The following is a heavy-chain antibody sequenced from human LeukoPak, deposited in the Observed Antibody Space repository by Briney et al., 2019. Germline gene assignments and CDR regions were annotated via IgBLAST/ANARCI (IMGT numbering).Heavy chain of an antibody. V-gene: IGHV4-39*02. J-gene: IGHJ5*02. CDR1: GGSIDTSSYY. CDR3: ARNRYYYGSGSYGVPNWFDP. CDR2: VYFSGST. D-gene: IGHD3-10*01. Sequence: SETLSLTCNVSGGSIDTSSYYWGWIRQPPGKNLEWIGSVYFSGSTYYNPSLKSRATISIGTSKNHFSLRLTSVTAADTAVYYCARNRYYYGSGSYGVPNWFDPWGQGTLVTVSS.